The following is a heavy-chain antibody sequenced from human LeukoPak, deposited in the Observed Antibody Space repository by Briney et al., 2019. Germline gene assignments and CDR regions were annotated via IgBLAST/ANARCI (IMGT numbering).Heavy chain of an antibody. D-gene: IGHD4-17*01. V-gene: IGHV3-74*01. J-gene: IGHJ4*02. Sequence: GGSLTLFCRPSGFTLIDYWMHWARHAPGEGRVWVLRINREGRSAGYADSVKGRFSISRDNAKNTLSMQMDNLRVEDTAIYYCARGKRGFGDPYSFFDYWGQGALVTVSS. CDR2: INREGRSA. CDR1: GFTLIDYW. CDR3: ARGKRGFGDPYSFFDY.